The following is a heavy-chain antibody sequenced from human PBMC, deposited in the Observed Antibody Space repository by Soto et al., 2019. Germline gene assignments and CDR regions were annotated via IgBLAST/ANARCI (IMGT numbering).Heavy chain of an antibody. CDR2: IGTAGDT. CDR1: GFTFSSYD. CDR3: ARGPTEYCSGGICYRDGAFDI. D-gene: IGHD2-15*01. Sequence: EVQLVESGGGLVQPGGSLRLSCAASGFTFSSYDMHWVRQATGKGLEWVSAIGTAGDTYYPGSVKGRFTISRENAKNSLHLQMNSLRAGDTAVYYCARGPTEYCSGGICYRDGAFDIWGQGTMVTVSS. V-gene: IGHV3-13*01. J-gene: IGHJ3*02.